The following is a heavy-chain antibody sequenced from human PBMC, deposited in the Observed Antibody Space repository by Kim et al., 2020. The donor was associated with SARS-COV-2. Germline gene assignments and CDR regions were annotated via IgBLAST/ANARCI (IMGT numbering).Heavy chain of an antibody. CDR2: IYYSGST. D-gene: IGHD5-12*01. J-gene: IGHJ4*02. Sequence: SETLSLTCTVSGGSISSGGYYWSWIRQHPGKGLEWIGYIYYSGSTYYNPSLKSRVTISVDTSKNQFSLKLSSVTAADTAVYYCARGRDGYNYSSDYWGQGTLVTVSS. V-gene: IGHV4-31*03. CDR3: ARGRDGYNYSSDY. CDR1: GGSISSGGYY.